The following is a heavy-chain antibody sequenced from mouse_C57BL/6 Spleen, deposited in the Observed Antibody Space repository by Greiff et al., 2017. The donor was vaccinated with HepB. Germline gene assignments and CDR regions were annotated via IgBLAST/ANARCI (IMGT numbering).Heavy chain of an antibody. CDR1: GYSFTGYY. V-gene: IGHV1-42*01. Sequence: EVKLLESGPELVKPGASVKISCKASGYSFTGYYMNWVKQSPEKSLEWIGEINPSTGGTTYNQKFKAKATLTVDKSSSTAYMQLKSLTSEDSAVYYCARYDYEAMDYWGQGTSVTVSS. CDR3: ARYDYEAMDY. CDR2: INPSTGGT. J-gene: IGHJ4*01.